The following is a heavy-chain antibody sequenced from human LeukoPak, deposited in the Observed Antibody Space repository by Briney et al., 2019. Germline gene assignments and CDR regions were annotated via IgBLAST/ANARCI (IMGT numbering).Heavy chain of an antibody. CDR3: ARLLNNDNAGDPDTFDM. CDR2: IYYTGTT. J-gene: IGHJ3*02. CDR1: GGSFSGYY. V-gene: IGHV4-34*11. Sequence: SETLSLTCAVYGGSFSGYYWSWLRQSPERGLEWIGFIYYTGTTRYNPSLRGRVTMSVDSSRNHFSLKLTSTTAADTALYYCARLLNNDNAGDPDTFDMWGQGTMVTVSS. D-gene: IGHD2-21*02.